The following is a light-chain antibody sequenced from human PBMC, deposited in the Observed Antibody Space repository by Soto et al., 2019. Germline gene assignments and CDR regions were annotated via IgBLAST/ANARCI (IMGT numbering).Light chain of an antibody. CDR2: GAS. CDR1: QSVSTNF. Sequence: EIVLTQSPGTLSLSPGEGATLSCRASQSVSTNFFAWYQQKPGQAPRLLIYGASTRATGIPDRFSGSGSGTDFTLTISRLEPEDFAVYYCQQYGRTSWTFGQATKVEIK. J-gene: IGKJ1*01. V-gene: IGKV3-20*01. CDR3: QQYGRTSWT.